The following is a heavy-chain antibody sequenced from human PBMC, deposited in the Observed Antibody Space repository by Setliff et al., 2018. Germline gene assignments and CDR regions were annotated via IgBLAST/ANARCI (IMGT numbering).Heavy chain of an antibody. CDR1: GGSITSGSFY. CDR2: IHASGSP. D-gene: IGHD3-9*01. CDR3: GRERYFDWFFED. J-gene: IGHJ4*01. Sequence: PSETLSLTCTVSGGSITSGSFYWSWIRQPAGKKLEWIGRIHASGSPDYNPSFKSRVTISRDTSTNQFSLKLGSVTAADTAGYYCGRERYFDWFFEDWGHGTLVTVSS. V-gene: IGHV4-61*02.